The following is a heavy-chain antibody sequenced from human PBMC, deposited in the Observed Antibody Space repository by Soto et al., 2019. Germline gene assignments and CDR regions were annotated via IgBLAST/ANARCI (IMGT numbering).Heavy chain of an antibody. Sequence: QVQLQESGPGLVKPSETLSLTCAVSGASIRSYHWSWIRPPAGKGLEWIGRMQHTGNTNYNTSLKSRVTMSVDTSKNQISLKMTSVTAADTAVYFCAKDVSSRRGFDPWGQGILVIVSS. V-gene: IGHV4-4*07. CDR2: MQHTGNT. CDR1: GASIRSYH. J-gene: IGHJ5*02. D-gene: IGHD3-16*01. CDR3: AKDVSSRRGFDP.